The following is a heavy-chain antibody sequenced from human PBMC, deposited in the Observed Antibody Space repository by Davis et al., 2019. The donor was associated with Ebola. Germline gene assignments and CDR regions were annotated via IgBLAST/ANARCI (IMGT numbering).Heavy chain of an antibody. CDR2: IHAGNGDT. V-gene: IGHV1-3*01. J-gene: IGHJ4*02. D-gene: IGHD6-19*01. Sequence: AASVTVSCKASGYTFINHAMHWVRQAPGQSLEWMGWIHAGNGDTKYSLKLQDRVTITRDTSASIAYMGVSSLISGDTAMDYCEREGSGWHGGLDSWGQGTLVTVSS. CDR3: EREGSGWHGGLDS. CDR1: GYTFINHA.